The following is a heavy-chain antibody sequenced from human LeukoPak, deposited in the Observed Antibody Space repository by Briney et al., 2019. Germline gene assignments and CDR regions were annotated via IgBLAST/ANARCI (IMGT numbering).Heavy chain of an antibody. CDR1: GDSLSGYY. J-gene: IGHJ5*02. CDR3: AREVEGWFDP. CDR2: IYYSGST. Sequence: PSETLSLTCTVSGDSLSGYYWNWIRQPPGKGLEWIGYIYYSGSTNYNPSLKSRVTISVDTSKNQFSLKLSSVTAADTAVYYCAREVEGWFDPWGQGTLVTVSS. V-gene: IGHV4-59*12.